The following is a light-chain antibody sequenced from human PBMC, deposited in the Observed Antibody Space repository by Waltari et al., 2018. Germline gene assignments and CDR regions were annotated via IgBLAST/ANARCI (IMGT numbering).Light chain of an antibody. Sequence: DIQMTQSPSSLSASVGHTVTISCRASKHIANYLAWYQVRPGKSPRLLIYVASRLQSGVPSRFSGSGFGTDFTLTITSPQPEDIATYYCQTYKTVPLTFGGGTKVEIK. J-gene: IGKJ4*01. CDR1: KHIANY. V-gene: IGKV1-27*01. CDR3: QTYKTVPLT. CDR2: VAS.